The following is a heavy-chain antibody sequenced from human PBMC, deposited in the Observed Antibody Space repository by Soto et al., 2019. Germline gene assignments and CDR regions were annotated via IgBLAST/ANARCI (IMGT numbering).Heavy chain of an antibody. CDR2: INFDGSST. D-gene: IGHD6-19*01. CDR1: GFALSSSW. V-gene: IGHV3-74*01. CDR3: ARGPRGGYGFDY. J-gene: IGHJ4*02. Sequence: VQLVESGGGLVQPGGSLRLSCAGSGFALSSSWMHWVRQDPGKGLVWVSRINFDGSSTYYADSVRGRFTISRDNAKNTLYLEMNSLRADDTAVFHCARGPRGGYGFDYWGQGTLVTVSS.